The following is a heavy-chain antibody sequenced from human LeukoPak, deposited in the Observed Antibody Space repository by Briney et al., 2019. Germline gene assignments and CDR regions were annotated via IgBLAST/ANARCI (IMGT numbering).Heavy chain of an antibody. V-gene: IGHV3-7*01. J-gene: IGHJ4*02. D-gene: IGHD1-26*01. Sequence: PGGSLRLSCTASGFTFSNFWMSWVRQAPGKGLEWVANIKQDGSEKYYVDSVKGRFTISRDSAKNSLYLQMNSLRAEDTAVYYCAGVYVGARVFDYWGQGTLVTVSS. CDR2: IKQDGSEK. CDR1: GFTFSNFW. CDR3: AGVYVGARVFDY.